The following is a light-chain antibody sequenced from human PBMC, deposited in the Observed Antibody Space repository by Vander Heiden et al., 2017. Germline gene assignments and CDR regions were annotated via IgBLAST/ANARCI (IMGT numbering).Light chain of an antibody. CDR3: QAWDSSTAV. V-gene: IGLV3-1*01. CDR2: QDS. CDR1: KLGDKY. Sequence: SYELTQPPSVSVSPGQTASITCSGDKLGDKYACWYQQKPGQSPVLVIYQDSKRPSGITERFSGSNSGNTATLTISGTQAMDEADYDCQAWDSSTAVFGGGTKLTVL. J-gene: IGLJ2*01.